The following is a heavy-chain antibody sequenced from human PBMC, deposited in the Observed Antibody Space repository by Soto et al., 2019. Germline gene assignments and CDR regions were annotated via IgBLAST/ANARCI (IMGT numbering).Heavy chain of an antibody. D-gene: IGHD2-15*01. J-gene: IGHJ4*02. Sequence: PRLSCVASGFTLSSYAMSWVRQAPGKGLEWVSASGGSGSYTYYADSVKGRFTISRDTSTNTLYLQMNSLRAEDTAVYYCVRDGYCSGKRCEPRAFDYWGQGTLSTVSS. CDR3: VRDGYCSGKRCEPRAFDY. V-gene: IGHV3-23*01. CDR2: SGGSGSYT. CDR1: GFTLSSYA.